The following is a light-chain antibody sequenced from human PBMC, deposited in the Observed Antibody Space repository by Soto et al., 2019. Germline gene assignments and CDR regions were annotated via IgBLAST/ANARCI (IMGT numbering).Light chain of an antibody. CDR1: QNVVKY. CDR3: QQTYRSPYI. CDR2: GAS. J-gene: IGKJ2*01. Sequence: DIPLTQFPSSLSASVGDRVTITCRASQNVVKYVNWYQQQPGKAPTLIVYGASNLHAGVPSRFTGGGSGTNFTLAISDLQPGDFASYYCQQTYRSPYIFGQGT. V-gene: IGKV1-39*01.